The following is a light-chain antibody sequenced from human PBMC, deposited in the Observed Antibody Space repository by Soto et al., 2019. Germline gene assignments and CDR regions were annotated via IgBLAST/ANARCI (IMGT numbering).Light chain of an antibody. CDR2: AAS. V-gene: IGKV1-27*01. CDR3: QKYDSAPFT. J-gene: IGKJ3*01. Sequence: DIQMTQSPSSLSASVGDRVTITCRASQGISNYLAWYQQKPGKVPYLLISAASTLQSGAPSRFSGSGSGTDFTLTISSLQPEDVATYYCQKYDSAPFTFGHGTKVDIK. CDR1: QGISNY.